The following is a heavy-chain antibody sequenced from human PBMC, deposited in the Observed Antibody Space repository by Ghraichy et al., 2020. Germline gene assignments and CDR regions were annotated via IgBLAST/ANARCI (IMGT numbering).Heavy chain of an antibody. J-gene: IGHJ4*02. CDR3: AKAAWESGSYYGSSIVGSGY. Sequence: GGSLRLSCAASGFTFSSYAMSWVRQAPGKGLEWVSTISSSGGSTYYADSVKGRFTISRDNSKNTLYLQMNSLRAEDTAVYYCAKAAWESGSYYGSSIVGSGYWSQVTLVTVSP. CDR2: ISSSGGST. CDR1: GFTFSSYA. V-gene: IGHV3-23*01. D-gene: IGHD1-26*01.